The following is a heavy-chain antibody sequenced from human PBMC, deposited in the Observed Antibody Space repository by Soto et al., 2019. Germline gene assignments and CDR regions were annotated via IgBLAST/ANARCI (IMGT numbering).Heavy chain of an antibody. V-gene: IGHV3-48*01. CDR1: GFTFSGYS. Sequence: EVQLVESGGGLVQPGGSLRLSCAASGFTFSGYSLNWVRQAPGKGQEWVSYISSSSSTIYYAGSVRGRFTISRDNAKNSLYLQTNSLRAEDTAVYYCASDRGGSGHFDSWGQGTLVTVSS. D-gene: IGHD2-15*01. CDR2: ISSSSSTI. J-gene: IGHJ4*02. CDR3: ASDRGGSGHFDS.